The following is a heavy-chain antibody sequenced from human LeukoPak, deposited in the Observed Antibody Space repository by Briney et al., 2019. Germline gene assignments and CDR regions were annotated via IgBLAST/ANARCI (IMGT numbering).Heavy chain of an antibody. J-gene: IGHJ6*03. CDR2: IYTNGSN. D-gene: IGHD3-22*01. CDR3: ARNPGSCSSNGGGYSCYYYMDV. Sequence: SDTLSLTCTVSGGSISGHYWSWIRQPAGKGLEWIGRIYTNGSNNYNPSPKSRVTISVDESKNQFSLKLSSVTAADTAVYYCARNPGSCSSNGGGYSCYYYMDVWGKGTSVTVSS. V-gene: IGHV4-4*07. CDR1: GGSISGHY.